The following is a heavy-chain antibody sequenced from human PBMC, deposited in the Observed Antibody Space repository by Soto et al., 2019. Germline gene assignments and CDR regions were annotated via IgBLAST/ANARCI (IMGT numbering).Heavy chain of an antibody. Sequence: SETLSLTCTVSAGSITNYYWNWIRQSPGKGLEWIGYIYHSGSSNYNPSLKSRVTISVDRSKNQFSLKLSSVTAADTAVYYCARGMTTVTTIDYWGQGTLVTVSS. J-gene: IGHJ4*02. CDR1: AGSITNYY. D-gene: IGHD4-4*01. CDR2: IYHSGSS. CDR3: ARGMTTVTTIDY. V-gene: IGHV4-59*12.